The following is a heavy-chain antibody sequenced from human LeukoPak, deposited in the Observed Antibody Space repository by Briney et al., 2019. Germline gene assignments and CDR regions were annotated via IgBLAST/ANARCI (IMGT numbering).Heavy chain of an antibody. CDR1: GSTFSSYA. Sequence: PGGSLRLSCAASGSTFSSYAMSWVRQAPGKGLEWVAAISGSGGSTYYADSVKGRFTISRDNSKSTLYLQMNSLRAEDTAVYYCAKSPTMGRSYYFDYWGQGTLVTVSS. J-gene: IGHJ4*02. D-gene: IGHD3-10*01. CDR3: AKSPTMGRSYYFDY. CDR2: ISGSGGST. V-gene: IGHV3-23*01.